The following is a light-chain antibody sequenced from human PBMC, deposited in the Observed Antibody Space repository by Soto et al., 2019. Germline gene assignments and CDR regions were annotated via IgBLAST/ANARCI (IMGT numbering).Light chain of an antibody. Sequence: VLAQSPATLSVSPGASVTLSCRATQTIGNKLAWYLQRPGQAPRLLMYGASTRATDIPARFSGSGYGTEGALNITGLQSEDGAVYDCQQYNGWPWTFGLGTKVEIK. J-gene: IGKJ1*01. CDR2: GAS. CDR1: QTIGNK. CDR3: QQYNGWPWT. V-gene: IGKV3-15*01.